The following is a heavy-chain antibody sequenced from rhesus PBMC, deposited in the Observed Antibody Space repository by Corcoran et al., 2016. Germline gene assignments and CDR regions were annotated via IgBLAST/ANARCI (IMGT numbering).Heavy chain of an antibody. CDR3: ARHGLDHYFDC. Sequence: QVQLQQWGEGLVKPSETLSPTFAVYGGSSSGFCVAWCRQPPGKGLEWIGRILSGGSTNYNPSLKSRVTISIDTSKDQFSLKLSSVTAADTAVYYCARHGLDHYFDCWGQGVLVTVSS. V-gene: IGHV4-160*01. J-gene: IGHJ4*01. CDR2: ILSGGST. D-gene: IGHD3-3*01. CDR1: GGSSSGFC.